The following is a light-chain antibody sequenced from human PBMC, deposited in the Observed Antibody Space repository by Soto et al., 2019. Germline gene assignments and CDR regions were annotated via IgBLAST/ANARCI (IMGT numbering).Light chain of an antibody. CDR1: SSDLGSYNR. Sequence: QSALTQHPSVSGSHGQSVTLFCTGTSSDLGSYNRVSWFQQPPGKAPKLILYDVGSRPSGVSHRFSGSRSGNTASLTISVLQAEDEADYYCSSYTTSSTYVFGSGTKLTVL. CDR2: DVG. V-gene: IGLV2-18*02. J-gene: IGLJ1*01. CDR3: SSYTTSSTYV.